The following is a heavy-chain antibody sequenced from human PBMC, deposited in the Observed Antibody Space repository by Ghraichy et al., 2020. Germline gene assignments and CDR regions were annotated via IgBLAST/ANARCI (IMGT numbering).Heavy chain of an antibody. D-gene: IGHD6-6*01. CDR2: VGGNGVTT. J-gene: IGHJ6*02. CDR1: GFTYSSYA. Sequence: GGSLRLSWAASGFTYSSYAVSWVRQAPGKGLEWVSVVGGNGVTTYYADTLRGRFSTSRDNSKNTLYLQMNSLRAQDTAVYYCAKGIATRPHYYYAMDVWGQGTTVTVSS. CDR3: AKGIATRPHYYYAMDV. V-gene: IGHV3-23*01.